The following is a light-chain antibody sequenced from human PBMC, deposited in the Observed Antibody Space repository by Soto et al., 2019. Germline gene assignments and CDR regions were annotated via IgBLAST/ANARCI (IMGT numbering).Light chain of an antibody. CDR2: GAS. CDR3: QQYNNWPALT. J-gene: IGKJ4*01. V-gene: IGKV3-15*01. CDR1: QSVSSN. Sequence: EIVMTQSPATLSVSPGERATLSCRASQSVSSNLAWYQQKPGQAPRLLIYGASTRATGIPARFSGSGSGTEFTLTISSLQSEDFAVYYCQQYNNWPALTFGGGPKVDI.